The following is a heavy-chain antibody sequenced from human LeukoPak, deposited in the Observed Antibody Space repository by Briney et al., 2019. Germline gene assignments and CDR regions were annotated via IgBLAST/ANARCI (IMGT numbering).Heavy chain of an antibody. J-gene: IGHJ4*02. CDR2: ISHDATDK. CDR3: TRDPEALDY. V-gene: IGHV3-30*04. Sequence: GGSLRLSCAASGFTFSMHALHWVRQAPGKGPECLAVISHDATDKYYADSVRGRFTISRDNAKNSLYLQMNSLRAEDTAVYYCTRDPEALDYWGQGTLVIVSS. CDR1: GFTFSMHA.